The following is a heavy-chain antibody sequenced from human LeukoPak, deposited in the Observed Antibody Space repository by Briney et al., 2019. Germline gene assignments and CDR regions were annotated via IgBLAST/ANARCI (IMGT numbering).Heavy chain of an antibody. V-gene: IGHV4-61*02. J-gene: IGHJ4*02. CDR3: ARDPLRSPDYYEVY. D-gene: IGHD3-22*01. CDR1: GGSISSSRYY. Sequence: PSETLSLTCTVSGGSISSSRYYWSWIRQPAGKGLEWIGRIYTSGSTNYNPSLKSRVTMSVDTSKNQFSLKLSSVTAADTAVYYCARDPLRSPDYYEVYWGQGTLVTVSS. CDR2: IYTSGST.